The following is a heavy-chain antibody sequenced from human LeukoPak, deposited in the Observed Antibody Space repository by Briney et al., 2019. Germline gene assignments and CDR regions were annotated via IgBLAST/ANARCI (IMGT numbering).Heavy chain of an antibody. D-gene: IGHD3-3*01. J-gene: IGHJ5*02. CDR1: GFTFSSYW. CDR3: ARINAQSHNFWSGYPHGWFDP. Sequence: GGPLRLSCAASGFTFSSYWMTWVRQAPGEGLEWVANIKQDGGEKYYEDSVKGRFTISRDNAKNSLYLQMNSVRAEDTAVYYCARINAQSHNFWSGYPHGWFDPWGQGTLVTVSS. CDR2: IKQDGGEK. V-gene: IGHV3-7*01.